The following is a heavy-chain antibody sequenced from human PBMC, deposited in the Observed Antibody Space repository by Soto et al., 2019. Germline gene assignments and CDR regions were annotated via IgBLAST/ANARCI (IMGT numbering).Heavy chain of an antibody. V-gene: IGHV3-30*03. CDR2: ISYDGSNK. CDR3: AREAAAPFYYYYYGMDV. D-gene: IGHD6-13*01. Sequence: HPGGSLRLSCAASGFTFSSYGMHWVRQAPGKGLEWVAVISYDGSNKYYADSVKGRFTISRDNSKSTLYLQMNSLRAEDTAVYYCAREAAAPFYYYYYGMDVWGQGTTVTVSS. J-gene: IGHJ6*02. CDR1: GFTFSSYG.